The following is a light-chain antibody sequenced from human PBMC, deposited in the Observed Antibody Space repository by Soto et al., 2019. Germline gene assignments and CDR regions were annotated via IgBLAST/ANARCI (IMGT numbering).Light chain of an antibody. CDR1: HSIGTW. CDR2: KAS. Sequence: DIQMTQSPSTLSASVGDRVSITCRASHSIGTWLAWHQQKPGKAPKSLINKASYLETVVPSRFNGSGSGTEFTLTISSLQPDDFATYFCQQYNTYPYTFGQGTKLEIK. CDR3: QQYNTYPYT. J-gene: IGKJ2*01. V-gene: IGKV1-5*03.